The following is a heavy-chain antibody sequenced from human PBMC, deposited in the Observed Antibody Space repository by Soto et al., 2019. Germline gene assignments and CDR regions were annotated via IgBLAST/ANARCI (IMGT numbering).Heavy chain of an antibody. CDR2: IYYSGST. CDR3: AREKSTRPSRLAFSVFDY. V-gene: IGHV4-59*01. D-gene: IGHD1-26*01. J-gene: IGHJ4*02. CDR1: GGSISSYY. Sequence: PSETLSLTCTVSGGSISSYYWSWIRQPPGKGLEWIGYIYYSGSTNYNPSLKSRVTISVDTSKNQFSLKLSSVTAADTAVYYCAREKSTRPSRLAFSVFDYWGQGTLVTVSS.